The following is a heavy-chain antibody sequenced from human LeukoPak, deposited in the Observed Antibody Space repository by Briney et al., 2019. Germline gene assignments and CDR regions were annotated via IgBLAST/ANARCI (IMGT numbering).Heavy chain of an antibody. J-gene: IGHJ4*02. CDR1: GFTFSSYA. CDR2: ISGSGGST. V-gene: IGHV3-23*01. D-gene: IGHD6-19*01. CDR3: AKGRTRIAVAPFNFDY. Sequence: GGSLRLSCAASGFTFSSYAMSWVRQVPGRGLEWVSAISGSGGSTYYADSVKGRFTISRDNSKNTLYLQMNSLRAEDTAVYYCAKGRTRIAVAPFNFDYWGQGTLVTVSS.